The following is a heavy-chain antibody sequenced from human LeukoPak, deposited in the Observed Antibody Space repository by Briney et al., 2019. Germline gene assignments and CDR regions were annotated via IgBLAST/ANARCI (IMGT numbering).Heavy chain of an antibody. CDR2: IIPIFGTA. CDR3: ARADGIAGLGYYYYYGMDV. V-gene: IGHV1-69*13. CDR1: GGTFSSYA. Sequence: RASVKVSCKASGGTFSSYAISWVRQAPGQGLERMGGIIPIFGTANYAQKFQGRVTITADESTSTAYMELSSLRSEDTAVYYCARADGIAGLGYYYYYGMDVWGQGTTVTVSS. D-gene: IGHD6-13*01. J-gene: IGHJ6*02.